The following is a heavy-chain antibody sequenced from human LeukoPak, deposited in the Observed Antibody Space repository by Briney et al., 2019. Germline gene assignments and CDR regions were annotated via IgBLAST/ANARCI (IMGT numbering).Heavy chain of an antibody. D-gene: IGHD2-21*02. V-gene: IGHV1-18*01. Sequence: GASVKVSCKASGYTFTSYGISWVRQAPGQGLEWMGWISAYNGNTNYAQKLQGRVTMTTDTSTSTAYMELRSLRSDDTAVYYCARVGAYCGGDCYTLDYWGQGTLVTVSS. CDR3: ARVGAYCGGDCYTLDY. CDR1: GYTFTSYG. CDR2: ISAYNGNT. J-gene: IGHJ4*02.